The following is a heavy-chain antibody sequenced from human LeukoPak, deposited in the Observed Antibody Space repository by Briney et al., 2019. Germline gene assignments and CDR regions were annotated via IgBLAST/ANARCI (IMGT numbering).Heavy chain of an antibody. CDR2: ISGSGGGT. D-gene: IGHD2-2*01. V-gene: IGHV3-23*01. CDR3: AKDLERRPIVVVPAATPFDY. J-gene: IGHJ4*02. CDR1: GFTFSSYA. Sequence: GGPLRLSCAASGFTFSSYAMSWVRQAPGKGLEWVSAISGSGGGTYYADSVKGRFTISRDNSKNTLYLQMNSLRAEDTTVYYCAKDLERRPIVVVPAATPFDYWGQGTLVTVSS.